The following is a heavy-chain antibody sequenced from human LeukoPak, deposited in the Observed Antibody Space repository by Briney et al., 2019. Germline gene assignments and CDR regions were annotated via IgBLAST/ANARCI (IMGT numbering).Heavy chain of an antibody. J-gene: IGHJ4*02. V-gene: IGHV4-34*01. D-gene: IGHD2-2*01. CDR3: ARFVSGVVVVPAAAGYYYFDY. CDR1: GGSFSGYY. Sequence: SETLSLTCAVYGGSFSGYYWSWIRQPPGKGLEWIGSIYHSGSTYYNPSLKSRVTISVDTSKNQFSLKLSSVTAADTAVYYCARFVSGVVVVPAAAGYYYFDYWGQGTLVTVSS. CDR2: IYHSGST.